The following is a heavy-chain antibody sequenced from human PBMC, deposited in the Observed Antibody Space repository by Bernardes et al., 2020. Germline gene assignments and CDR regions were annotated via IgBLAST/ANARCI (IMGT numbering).Heavy chain of an antibody. CDR3: ARAGWYNSGWYGV. J-gene: IGHJ4*02. Sequence: GGSLRLSCAASGFTFTDYTMNWVRQAPGKGLEWVSYISSSGTVTSYADSVKGRFTISRDNAKNSLYLQMSGLRDEDSAVYYCARAGWYNSGWYGVWGQGTLVSVSS. V-gene: IGHV3-48*02. CDR2: ISSSGTVT. CDR1: GFTFTDYT. D-gene: IGHD6-19*01.